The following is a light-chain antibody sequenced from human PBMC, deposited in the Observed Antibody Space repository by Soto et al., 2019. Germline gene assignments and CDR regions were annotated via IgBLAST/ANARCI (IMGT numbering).Light chain of an antibody. CDR3: QQYGNSPPYS. CDR1: QSVSTTY. CDR2: ATS. Sequence: EIVLTQSPGSLSLSPGEGATLSCRASQSVSTTYLAWYQLKPCQAPRLVIYATSSRAAGIQDRFRGSGSGTEFTLTISSLEPEDVGVYFCQQYGNSPPYSFGQGTKLEIK. V-gene: IGKV3-20*01. J-gene: IGKJ2*03.